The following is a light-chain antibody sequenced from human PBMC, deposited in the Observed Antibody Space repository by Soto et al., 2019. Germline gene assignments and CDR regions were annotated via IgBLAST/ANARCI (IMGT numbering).Light chain of an antibody. CDR2: AAS. CDR1: QGIRNF. CDR3: QKYSSVPV. V-gene: IGKV1-27*01. J-gene: IGKJ3*01. Sequence: DIQMTQSPPSLSASVGDRVTITCQASQGIRNFLAWYQQKPGKAPKLLLYAASTLQSGVPSRLSGSGSGTDFPLTINSMQPEDVATYSCQKYSSVPVFGPGTKVEIK.